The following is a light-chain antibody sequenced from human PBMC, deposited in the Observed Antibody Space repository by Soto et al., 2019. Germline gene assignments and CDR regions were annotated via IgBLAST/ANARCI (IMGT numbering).Light chain of an antibody. CDR2: DTS. CDR1: QSVSSS. CDR3: QQRTSWPPT. V-gene: IGKV3-11*01. J-gene: IGKJ5*01. Sequence: EIVLTQSPATLSLSPGERATLSCRASQSVSSSLAWYQQKPGQAPRLLIYDTSNRATSIPARFSGSGSGTDFTLTISSLEPEDFAVYYCQQRTSWPPTFGQGTRLEIK.